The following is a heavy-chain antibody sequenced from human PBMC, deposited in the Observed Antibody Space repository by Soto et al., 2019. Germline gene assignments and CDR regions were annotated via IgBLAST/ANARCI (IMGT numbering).Heavy chain of an antibody. CDR1: GDTFSSYA. CDR3: ARGVVPAANEEYYFDY. D-gene: IGHD2-2*01. V-gene: IGHV1-69*01. CDR2: IIPIFGTA. Sequence: QVQLVQSGAEVKKPGSSVKVSCKASGDTFSSYAISWVRQAPGQGVEWMGGIIPIFGTANYAQKFQGRVTITADESTSTAYMDLSSLRSEGTAAYYCARGVVPAANEEYYFDYWGQGTLVTVSS. J-gene: IGHJ4*02.